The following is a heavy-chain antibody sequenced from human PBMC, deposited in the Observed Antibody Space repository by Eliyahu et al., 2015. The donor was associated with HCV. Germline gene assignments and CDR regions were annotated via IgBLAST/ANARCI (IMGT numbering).Heavy chain of an antibody. CDR2: INHSGST. J-gene: IGHJ4*02. Sequence: QVQLQQXGAGLLKPSETLSLTCAVYGGXFSGXYWSWIRXPPGKGLXWIGEINHSGSTNYNPSLKSRVTISVDTSKNQFSLKLSSVTAADTAVYYCASSVFESDSSGYYYFDYWGQGTLVTVSS. CDR1: GGXFSGXY. V-gene: IGHV4-34*01. D-gene: IGHD3-22*01. CDR3: ASSVFESDSSGYYYFDY.